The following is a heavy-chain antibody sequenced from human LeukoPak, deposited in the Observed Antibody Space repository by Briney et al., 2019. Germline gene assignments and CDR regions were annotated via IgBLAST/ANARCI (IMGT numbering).Heavy chain of an antibody. CDR3: ARGKVVVIARNYYYYYGMDV. J-gene: IGHJ6*02. V-gene: IGHV1-46*01. CDR2: INPSGGST. D-gene: IGHD3-22*01. CDR1: GYTFTSYY. Sequence: ASVKVSCKASGYTFTSYYMHWVRQAPGQGIEWMGIINPSGGSTSYAQKFQGGVTMTRDMSTSTVYMELSSLRSEDTAVYYCARGKVVVIARNYYYYYGMDVWGQGTTVTVSS.